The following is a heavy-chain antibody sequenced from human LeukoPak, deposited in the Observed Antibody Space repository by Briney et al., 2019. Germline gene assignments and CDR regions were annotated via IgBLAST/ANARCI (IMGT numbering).Heavy chain of an antibody. D-gene: IGHD3-10*01. CDR2: VDPEDDET. CDR3: ATVSGSGSYYNHFDY. Sequence: ASVKVSCKVSGYTFTDYYMHWVQQAPGKGLEWMGLVDPEDDETLYAEKFQGRVTITADTSSDTAYMEPSSLRSEDTAVYYCATVSGSGSYYNHFDYWGQGTLVTVSS. J-gene: IGHJ4*02. V-gene: IGHV1-69-2*01. CDR1: GYTFTDYY.